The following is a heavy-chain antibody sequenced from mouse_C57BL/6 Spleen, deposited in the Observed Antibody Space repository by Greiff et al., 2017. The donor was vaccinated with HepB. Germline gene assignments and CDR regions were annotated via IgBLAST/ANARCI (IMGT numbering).Heavy chain of an antibody. Sequence: DVKLQESGGGLVKPGGSLKLSCAASGFTFSDYGMHWVRQAPEKGLEWVAYISSGSSTIYYADTVKGRFTISRDNAKNTLFLQMTSLRSEDTAMYYCAREGLRRSWFAYWGQGTLVTVSA. V-gene: IGHV5-17*01. J-gene: IGHJ3*01. CDR1: GFTFSDYG. CDR3: AREGLRRSWFAY. CDR2: ISSGSSTI. D-gene: IGHD2-4*01.